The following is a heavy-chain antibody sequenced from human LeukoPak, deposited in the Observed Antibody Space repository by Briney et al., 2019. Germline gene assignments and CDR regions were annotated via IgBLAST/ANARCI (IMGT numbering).Heavy chain of an antibody. CDR1: GFTFSSYA. CDR2: ISGSGGST. D-gene: IGHD2-2*01. CDR3: ANGDQLPLFVY. V-gene: IGHV3-23*01. J-gene: IGHJ4*02. Sequence: GGSLRLSCAASGFTFSSYAMSWVRQAPGKGLEWVSAISGSGGSTYYADSVKGRFTISRDNSKNTLYLQMNSLRAEDTAAYYCANGDQLPLFVYWGQGTLVTVSS.